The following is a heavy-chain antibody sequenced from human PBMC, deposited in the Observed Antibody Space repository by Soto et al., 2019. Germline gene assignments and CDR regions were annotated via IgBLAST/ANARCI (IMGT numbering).Heavy chain of an antibody. CDR2: INPSSGST. V-gene: IGHV1-46*01. J-gene: IGHJ3*02. Sequence: RASVKVSCKASGYTFTSYYMHWVRQAPGQGLEWMGIINPSSGSTTYAEKLQGRVTMTRDTSTSTIYMELSSLRSEDTAVYYCARIEVLSDAFDIWAQGTMVTV. CDR3: ARIEVLSDAFDI. D-gene: IGHD3-16*01. CDR1: GYTFTSYY.